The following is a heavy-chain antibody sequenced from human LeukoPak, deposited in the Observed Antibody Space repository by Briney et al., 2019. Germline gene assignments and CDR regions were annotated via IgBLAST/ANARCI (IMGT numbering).Heavy chain of an antibody. Sequence: PGGSLRLSCAASGFTVSSNYMSWVRQAPGKGLEWVSVIYSGGSTYYADSVKGRFTISRDNSKNTLYLQMNSLRAEDTAVYYCARGDRLGEVVVPAAMTFDYWGQGTLVTVSS. D-gene: IGHD2-2*01. CDR3: ARGDRLGEVVVPAAMTFDY. J-gene: IGHJ4*02. CDR2: IYSGGST. CDR1: GFTVSSNY. V-gene: IGHV3-66*01.